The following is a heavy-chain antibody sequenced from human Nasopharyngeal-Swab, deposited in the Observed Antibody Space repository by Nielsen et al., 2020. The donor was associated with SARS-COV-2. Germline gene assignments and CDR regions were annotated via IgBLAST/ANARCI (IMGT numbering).Heavy chain of an antibody. Sequence: SETLSLTCTVSGGSISSSSYYWGWIRQPPGKGLEWIGSIYYSGSTYYNPSLKSRVTISVDTSKNQFSLKLSSVTAADTAVYYCARHLRSWLQLRPDAFDIWGQGTMVTVSS. V-gene: IGHV4-39*01. CDR3: ARHLRSWLQLRPDAFDI. CDR2: IYYSGST. D-gene: IGHD5-24*01. J-gene: IGHJ3*02. CDR1: GGSISSSSYY.